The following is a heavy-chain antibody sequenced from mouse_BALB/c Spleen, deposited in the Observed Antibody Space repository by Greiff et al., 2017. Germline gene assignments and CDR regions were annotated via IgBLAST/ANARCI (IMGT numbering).Heavy chain of an antibody. CDR2: ISSGSSTI. Sequence: EVKLMESGGGLVQPGGSRKLSCAASGFTFSSFGMHWVRQAPEKGLEWVAYISSGSSTIYYADTVKGRFTISRDNPKNTLFLQMTSLRSEDTAMYYCARDYYGSSYGRNWFAYWGQGTLVTVSA. D-gene: IGHD1-1*01. J-gene: IGHJ3*01. V-gene: IGHV5-17*02. CDR3: ARDYYGSSYGRNWFAY. CDR1: GFTFSSFG.